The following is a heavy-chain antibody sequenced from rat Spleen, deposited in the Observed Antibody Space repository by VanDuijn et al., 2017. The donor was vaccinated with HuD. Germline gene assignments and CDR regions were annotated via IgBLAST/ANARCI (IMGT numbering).Heavy chain of an antibody. V-gene: IGHV5-7*01. CDR2: ISYDGGTT. CDR1: GFTFSDYN. Sequence: EVQLVESDGGLVQPGRSLKLSCAASGFTFSDYNMAWVRQAPKKGLEWVATISYDGGTTYYRDSVKGRFTISRDNAKSTLYLQMDSLRSEDTATYYCARPSYGYPFAYWGQGTLVTVSS. J-gene: IGHJ3*01. CDR3: ARPSYGYPFAY. D-gene: IGHD1-7*01.